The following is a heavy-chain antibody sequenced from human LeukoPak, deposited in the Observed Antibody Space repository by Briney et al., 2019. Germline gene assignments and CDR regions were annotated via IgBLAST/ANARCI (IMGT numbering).Heavy chain of an antibody. Sequence: GGSLRLSCAASGFTFSDYYMSWIRQAPGKGLEWVSYISSSGRIIYYADSVKGRFTISRDNSKNTLYLQMNNLRAEDTAIYYCARVGSRYCSGANCYDGFWGQGTLVSVSS. J-gene: IGHJ4*02. D-gene: IGHD2-15*01. CDR2: ISSSGRII. V-gene: IGHV3-11*04. CDR1: GFTFSDYY. CDR3: ARVGSRYCSGANCYDGF.